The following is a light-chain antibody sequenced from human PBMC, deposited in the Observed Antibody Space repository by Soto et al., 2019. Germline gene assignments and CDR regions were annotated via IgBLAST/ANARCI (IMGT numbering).Light chain of an antibody. CDR3: QHFGNSLWT. CDR1: QSVASRN. J-gene: IGKJ1*01. Sequence: EIVLTQSPGTLSLSPGERATLSCRASQSVASRNLAWYQQKSGQAPRLLIYGASSRAIHTPDRFSGSGSGTDFTLTISGLEPDDFAVYYCQHFGNSLWTFGQGTKVE. V-gene: IGKV3-20*01. CDR2: GAS.